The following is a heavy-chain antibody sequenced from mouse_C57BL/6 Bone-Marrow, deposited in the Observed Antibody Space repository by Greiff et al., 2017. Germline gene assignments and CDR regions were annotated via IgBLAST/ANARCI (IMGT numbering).Heavy chain of an antibody. CDR3: SGNMDY. J-gene: IGHJ2*01. Sequence: VQRVESGPGLVQPSQSLSITCTVSGFSLTSYGVHWVRQSPGKGLEWLGVIWSGGSTDYNADFTSRLSISKGNPTSEVFVKMNSLKADDTAINYCSGNMDYWGQGTTLTVSS. CDR1: GFSLTSYG. V-gene: IGHV2-2*01. CDR2: IWSGGST.